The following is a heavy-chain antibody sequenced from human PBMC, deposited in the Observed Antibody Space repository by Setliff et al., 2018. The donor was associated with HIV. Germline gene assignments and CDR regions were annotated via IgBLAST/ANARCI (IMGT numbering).Heavy chain of an antibody. CDR2: INYSGST. CDR3: ARKGSSSRSQEYYYDF. V-gene: IGHV4-39*02. J-gene: IGHJ4*02. CDR1: GGSISSSSYY. Sequence: SETLSLTCTVSGGSISSSSYYWGWIRQPPGQGLEWIGSINYSGSTYDNPSLKSRVTISVYTSEKHFSLKLSSVTALDTAVYYCARKGSSSRSQEYYYDFWGQGTLVTVSS. D-gene: IGHD6-13*01.